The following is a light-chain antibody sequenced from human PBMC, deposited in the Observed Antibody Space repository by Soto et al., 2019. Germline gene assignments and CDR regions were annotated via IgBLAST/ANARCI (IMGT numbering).Light chain of an antibody. CDR2: DVS. J-gene: IGLJ2*01. CDR1: SRDVGGYNY. Sequence: QSALTQPASVSGSPGQSITISCTGTSRDVGGYNYVSWYQQHPGKAPKLMIYDVSNRPSWVANRFSGSKSGNTASLTISGLQAEYEADYYCSSYTSSSTVVFGGGTKLTVL. CDR3: SSYTSSSTVV. V-gene: IGLV2-14*01.